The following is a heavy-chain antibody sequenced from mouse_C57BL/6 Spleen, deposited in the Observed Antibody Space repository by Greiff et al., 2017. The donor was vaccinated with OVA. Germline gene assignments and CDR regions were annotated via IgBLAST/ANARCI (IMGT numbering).Heavy chain of an antibody. CDR3: AREGTDYDMDD. CDR2: IYPGSGST. V-gene: IGHV1-55*01. D-gene: IGHD3-3*01. J-gene: IGHJ4*01. CDR1: GYTFTRYW. Sequence: QVQLQQPGAELVKPGASVKMSCKASGYTFTRYWITWVKQRPGHGLEWIGDIYPGSGSTNYNEKFKSQATLTVDTSSSTAYMQLSSLTAEDSAVYYCAREGTDYDMDDGGQGTAVTVAS.